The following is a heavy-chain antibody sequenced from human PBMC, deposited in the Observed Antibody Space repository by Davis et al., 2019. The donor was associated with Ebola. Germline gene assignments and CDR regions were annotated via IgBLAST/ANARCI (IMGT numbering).Heavy chain of an antibody. J-gene: IGHJ4*02. D-gene: IGHD4-17*01. CDR1: GFTVSSNY. V-gene: IGHV3-66*01. Sequence: GGSLRLSCAASGFTVSSNYMSWVRQAPGKGLEWVSVIYSGGSTYYADSVKGRFTISRDNSKNTLYLQMNSLRAEDTAVYYCARVHYGDYVSYWGQGTLVTVSS. CDR2: IYSGGST. CDR3: ARVHYGDYVSY.